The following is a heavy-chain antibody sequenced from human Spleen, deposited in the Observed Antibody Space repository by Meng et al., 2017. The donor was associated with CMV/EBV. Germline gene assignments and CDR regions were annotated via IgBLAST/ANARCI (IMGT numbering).Heavy chain of an antibody. CDR1: GGSIRRSGYY. J-gene: IGHJ4*02. CDR2: INHSVST. D-gene: IGHD3-9*01. V-gene: IGHV4-39*07. CDR3: ARQVLRYFDATLRGPLYYFDY. Sequence: LALEDAAPGLVQPSETVSLTCTVSGGSIRRSGYYWGWIRQPPVKGLEWIGEINHSVSTNYNPSLKSRVTISVDTSKYRFSLKLSSVTAADTAVYYCARQVLRYFDATLRGPLYYFDYWGQGTLVTVSS.